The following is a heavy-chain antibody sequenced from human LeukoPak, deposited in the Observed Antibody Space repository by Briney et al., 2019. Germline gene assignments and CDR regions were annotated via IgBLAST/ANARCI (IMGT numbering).Heavy chain of an antibody. CDR2: INHSGST. Sequence: PSETLSLTCAVYGGSFSGYYWSWIRQPPGKGLEWIGEINHSGSTNYNPSLKSRGTISVDTSKNQFSLKLSSVTAADTAVYYCARGPIYYYYGMDVWGQGTTVTVSS. V-gene: IGHV4-34*01. CDR3: ARGPIYYYYGMDV. J-gene: IGHJ6*02. CDR1: GGSFSGYY.